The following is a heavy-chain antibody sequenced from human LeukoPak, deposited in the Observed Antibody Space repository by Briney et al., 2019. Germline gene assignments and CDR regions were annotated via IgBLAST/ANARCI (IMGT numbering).Heavy chain of an antibody. V-gene: IGHV4-59*02. D-gene: IGHD3-22*01. CDR1: GASVSSSH. Sequence: SETLSLTCTVSGASVSSSHWNWIRQSPGKGLEWIAIVDYNGSNKYNPSLRGRGTMSLDTSKNQFYLKLESLTAADTAGYYCERGYYEPFDRWGQGILVTVSS. CDR2: VDYNGSN. J-gene: IGHJ5*02. CDR3: ERGYYEPFDR.